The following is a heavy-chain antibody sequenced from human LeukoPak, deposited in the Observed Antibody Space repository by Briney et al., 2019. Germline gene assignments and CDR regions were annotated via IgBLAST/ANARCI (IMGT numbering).Heavy chain of an antibody. D-gene: IGHD3-22*01. J-gene: IGHJ4*02. CDR1: GFTFSSYW. Sequence: PGGSLRLSCAASGFTFSSYWMHWVRPAPAKGVVWVSRINSDGSSTSYADSVKGRFTISRDNAKNTLYLQMNSLRAEDTAVYYCARGARHYDSSGYYYGLNYWGQGTLVTVSS. CDR2: INSDGSST. V-gene: IGHV3-74*01. CDR3: ARGARHYDSSGYYYGLNY.